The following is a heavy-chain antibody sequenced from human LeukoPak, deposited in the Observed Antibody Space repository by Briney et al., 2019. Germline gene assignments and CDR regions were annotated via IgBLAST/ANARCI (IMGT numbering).Heavy chain of an antibody. CDR3: ARDRNSGSSLDI. V-gene: IGHV1-46*01. CDR2: INPSGRST. D-gene: IGHD6-6*01. CDR1: GYTFTSYY. J-gene: IGHJ3*02. Sequence: GASVKVSCKASGYTFTSYYMHWVRQAPGQGLEWMGIINPSGRSTSYAQKFQGRVTMTRDTSTGTVYMELSSLKSDDTAVYYCARDRNSGSSLDIWGQGTMLTVSS.